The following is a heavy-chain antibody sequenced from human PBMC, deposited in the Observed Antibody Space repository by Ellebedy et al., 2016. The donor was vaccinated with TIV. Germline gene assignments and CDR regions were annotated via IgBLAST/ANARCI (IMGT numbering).Heavy chain of an antibody. CDR1: GSALSRYW. J-gene: IGHJ6*04. Sequence: GESLKISCAVSGSALSRYWMHWVRQAPGKGLEWVSYISSGGTKKAYADSVRGRFTISRDNAKNRLYLEMFRLRVEDSAIYFCASVYGDRESNFYHHMDVWGKGTTVTVST. CDR2: ISSGGTKK. D-gene: IGHD4/OR15-4a*01. CDR3: ASVYGDRESNFYHHMDV. V-gene: IGHV3-74*01.